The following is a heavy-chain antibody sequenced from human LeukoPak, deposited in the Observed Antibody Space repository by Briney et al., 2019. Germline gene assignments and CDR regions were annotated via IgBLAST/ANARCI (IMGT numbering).Heavy chain of an antibody. CDR3: ARGFDYSTSWLDC. CDR2: IYSGGST. CDR1: GFTVSSNY. Sequence: LSGGSLRLSCAASGFTVSSNYMSWVRQAPGKGLEWVSVIYSGGSTYYADSVKGRFTISRDNSKNTLYLQMNSLRAEDTAVYYCARGFDYSTSWLDCWGQGTLVTVSS. D-gene: IGHD6-13*01. J-gene: IGHJ4*02. V-gene: IGHV3-66*01.